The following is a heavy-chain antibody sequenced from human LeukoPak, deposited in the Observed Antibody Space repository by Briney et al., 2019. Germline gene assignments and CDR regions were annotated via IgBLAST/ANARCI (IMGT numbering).Heavy chain of an antibody. CDR3: AREDSGSYLDIDY. CDR2: INPSGGGT. D-gene: IGHD1-26*01. CDR1: GYTFISYY. V-gene: IGHV1-46*01. J-gene: IGHJ4*02. Sequence: ASEKVSCKASGYTFISYYMHWVRQAAGQGLEWMGRINPSGGGTVYAQKFQGRVTMTRDTTTSTVYMELSSLRSEDTAIYYCAREDSGSYLDIDYWGQGTLVTVSS.